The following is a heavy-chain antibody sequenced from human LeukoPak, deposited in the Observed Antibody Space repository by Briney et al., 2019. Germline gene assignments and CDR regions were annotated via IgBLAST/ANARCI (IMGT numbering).Heavy chain of an antibody. Sequence: GGSLRLSCAASGFTFSSYAMSWVRQAPGKGLEWVSAISGSGGSTYYADSVEGRFTISRDNSKNTLYLQMNSLRAEDTAVYYCAKVSDDYVWGSYRYALYYYGMDVWGQGTTVTVSS. CDR3: AKVSDDYVWGSYRYALYYYGMDV. J-gene: IGHJ6*02. V-gene: IGHV3-23*01. D-gene: IGHD3-16*02. CDR1: GFTFSSYA. CDR2: ISGSGGST.